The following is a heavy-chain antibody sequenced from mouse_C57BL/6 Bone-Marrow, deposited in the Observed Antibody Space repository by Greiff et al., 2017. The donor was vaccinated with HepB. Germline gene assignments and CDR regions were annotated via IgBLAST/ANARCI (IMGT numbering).Heavy chain of an antibody. V-gene: IGHV1-47*01. Sequence: QVQLQQSGAELVKPGASVKMSCKASGYTFTTYPIEWMKQNHGKSLEWIGNFHPYNDDTKYNEKFKGKATLTVNKSSSTVYLELSRLTSDDSAVYYCARNNYGSRGNYFDYWGQGTTLTVSS. D-gene: IGHD1-1*01. CDR1: GYTFTTYP. J-gene: IGHJ2*01. CDR3: ARNNYGSRGNYFDY. CDR2: FHPYNDDT.